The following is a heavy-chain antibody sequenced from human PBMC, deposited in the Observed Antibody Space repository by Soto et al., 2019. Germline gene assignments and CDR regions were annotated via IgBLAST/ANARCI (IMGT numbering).Heavy chain of an antibody. Sequence: QVQLVQSGAEVKKPGASVKVSCKASGYTFTGNYMHWVRQAPGQGLEWMGWINPNSGGTNYAQKFQGRVTVPRATSISTAYMELRRLRPDDTAVYYWARDGDSSSPLDIWGQGTMVTGSS. CDR3: ARDGDSSSPLDI. CDR2: INPNSGGT. CDR1: GYTFTGNY. D-gene: IGHD6-6*01. V-gene: IGHV1-2*02. J-gene: IGHJ3*02.